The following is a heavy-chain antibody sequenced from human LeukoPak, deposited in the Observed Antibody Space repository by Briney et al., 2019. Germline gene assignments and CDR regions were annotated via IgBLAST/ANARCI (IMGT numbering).Heavy chain of an antibody. CDR3: ARGQDESYGSSYYFDY. CDR2: IYHSGST. D-gene: IGHD4-17*01. CDR1: GGSISSGGYS. J-gene: IGHJ4*02. Sequence: SETLSLTCAVSGGSISSGGYSWSWIRQPPGTGLEWIGYIYHSGSTYYNPSLKSRVTISVDRSKNQFSLKLSSVTAADTAVYYCARGQDESYGSSYYFDYWGQGTLVTVSS. V-gene: IGHV4-30-2*01.